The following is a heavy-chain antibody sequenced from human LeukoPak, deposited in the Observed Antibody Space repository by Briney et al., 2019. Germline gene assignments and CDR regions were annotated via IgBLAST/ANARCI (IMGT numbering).Heavy chain of an antibody. CDR1: GGSISSSSYY. Sequence: PSETLSLTCTVSGGSISSSSYYWGWIRQPPGKGLEWIGSIYYSGSTYYNPSLKSRVTISVDTSKNQFSLKLSSVTAADTAVYYCARPIVVVTARDAFDIWGLGTMVTVSS. J-gene: IGHJ3*02. D-gene: IGHD2-21*02. V-gene: IGHV4-39*01. CDR3: ARPIVVVTARDAFDI. CDR2: IYYSGST.